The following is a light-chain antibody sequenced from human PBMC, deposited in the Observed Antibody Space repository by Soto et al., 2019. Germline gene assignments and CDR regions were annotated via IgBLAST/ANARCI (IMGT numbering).Light chain of an antibody. V-gene: IGKV3-20*01. CDR3: QQHGSSPIT. CDR1: QSVSSY. CDR2: DTS. Sequence: EMVLTQAPGTLSLSVGERVTLSCSASQSVSSYLAWYQQTPGQAPSRLIYDTSNRATGTPGRFSGSGSGTDFTITISRLEPEDFTLDSCQQHGSSPITFDVRTPVQIK. J-gene: IGKJ4*01.